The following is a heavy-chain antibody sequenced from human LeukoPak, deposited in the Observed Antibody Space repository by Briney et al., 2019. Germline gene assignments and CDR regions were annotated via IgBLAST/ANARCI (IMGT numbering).Heavy chain of an antibody. V-gene: IGHV4-59*01. J-gene: IGHJ4*02. CDR1: GGSISSYY. D-gene: IGHD2-2*01. Sequence: SETLSLTCTVSGGSISSYYWSWIRQSPGKGLEWIGYIYYSGSTKYNPSLKSRVTISVDTSKNQFSLKLSSVTAADTAVYYCARTQYCSGTSCYFGYFDYWGQGTLVTVSS. CDR2: IYYSGST. CDR3: ARTQYCSGTSCYFGYFDY.